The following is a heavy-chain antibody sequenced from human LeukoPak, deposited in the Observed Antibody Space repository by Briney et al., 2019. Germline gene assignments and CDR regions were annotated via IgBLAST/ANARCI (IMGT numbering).Heavy chain of an antibody. CDR3: SRGGGGSYYTNWFDP. CDR2: INQSGST. D-gene: IGHD1-26*01. CDR1: SGSFSTYY. V-gene: IGHV4-34*01. Sequence: SETLSLTCAVYSGSFSTYYWNWIRQPPGKGLEWIGEINQSGSTNYNPSLKSRVTISIDTSKNQFSLKLTSVTAADTAAYYCSRGGGGSYYTNWFDPWGQGTLVTVSS. J-gene: IGHJ5*02.